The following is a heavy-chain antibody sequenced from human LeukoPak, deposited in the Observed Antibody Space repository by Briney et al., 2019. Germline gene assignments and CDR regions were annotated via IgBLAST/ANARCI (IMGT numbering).Heavy chain of an antibody. CDR1: GSTFSSYA. CDR3: VKERYYGSGSYSSYFDY. CDR2: IRGSGIST. V-gene: IGHV3-23*01. J-gene: IGHJ4*02. Sequence: GGSLRLSCAASGSTFSSYAMSWVRQAPGKGLEWVSTIRGSGISTYYADSVKGRFTISRDNSKNTLYLQMNSLRVEDTAVYYCVKERYYGSGSYSSYFDYWGQGTLVTVSS. D-gene: IGHD3-10*01.